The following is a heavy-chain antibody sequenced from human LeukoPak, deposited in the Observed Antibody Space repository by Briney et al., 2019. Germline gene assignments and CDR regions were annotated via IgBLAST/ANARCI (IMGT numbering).Heavy chain of an antibody. Sequence: SETLSLTCALSTVSGSSGNWWSWVRPPPGKGLEWIGEVHKTGKTNYNPSLKTRVTISIDASKNQLSLELTSVTAADAAVYYCARELLGAPTPGAYWGQGTRVTVSS. CDR3: ARELLGAPTPGAY. CDR2: VHKTGKT. J-gene: IGHJ4*02. V-gene: IGHV4-4*02. D-gene: IGHD7-27*01. CDR1: TVSGSSGNW.